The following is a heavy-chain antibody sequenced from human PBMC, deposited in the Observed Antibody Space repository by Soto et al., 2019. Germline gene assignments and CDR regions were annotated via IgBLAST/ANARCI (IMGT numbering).Heavy chain of an antibody. Sequence: QVHLEQSGAEVKKPGSSVKVSCKAAGGTFSTYTLIWVRQAPGQGLEWMGRIIPMLTVTNSAQKFQGRVTLTADKSTSTAFMELTSLTSDYPAVYYCSIGSWSAETFDVWGQGTMVTVSS. CDR1: GGTFSTYT. V-gene: IGHV1-69*02. J-gene: IGHJ3*01. D-gene: IGHD2-2*01. CDR3: SIGSWSAETFDV. CDR2: IIPMLTVT.